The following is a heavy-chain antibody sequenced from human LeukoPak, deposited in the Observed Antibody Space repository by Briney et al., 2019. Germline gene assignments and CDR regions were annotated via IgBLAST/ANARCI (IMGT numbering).Heavy chain of an antibody. CDR1: GFTFSSYA. J-gene: IGHJ3*02. V-gene: IGHV3-23*01. CDR3: AMAYYYDSSGYDAFDI. Sequence: GGSLRLSCAASGFTFSSYAMSWVRQAPGKGLEWVSAISGSGGSTCYADSVKGRFTISRDNSKNTLYLQMNSLRAEDTAVYYCAMAYYYDSSGYDAFDIWGQGTMVTVSS. D-gene: IGHD3-22*01. CDR2: ISGSGGST.